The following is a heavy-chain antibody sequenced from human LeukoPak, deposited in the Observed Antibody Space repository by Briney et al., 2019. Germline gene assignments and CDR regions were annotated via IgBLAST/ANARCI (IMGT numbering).Heavy chain of an antibody. V-gene: IGHV4-34*01. CDR1: GGSISSYY. D-gene: IGHD2-15*01. Sequence: SETLSLTCTVSGGSISSYYWSWIRQPPGKGLEWIGEINHSGSTNYNPSLKSRVTISVDTSKNQFSLKLSSVTAADTAVYYCARVVRYCSGGSCYSGLYYFDYWGQGTLVTVSS. CDR2: INHSGST. CDR3: ARVVRYCSGGSCYSGLYYFDY. J-gene: IGHJ4*02.